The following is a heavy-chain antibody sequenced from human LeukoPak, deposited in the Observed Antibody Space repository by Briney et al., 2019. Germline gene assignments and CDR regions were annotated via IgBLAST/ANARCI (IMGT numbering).Heavy chain of an antibody. J-gene: IGHJ4*02. D-gene: IGHD3-22*01. V-gene: IGHV4-34*01. CDR3: ASQGDYDSSGYYHFDY. Sequence: NTSETLSLTCAVYGGSFSGYYWSWIRQPPGKGLEWIGEINHSGSTNYNPSLKSRVTISVDTSKNQFSLKLSSVTAADTAVYYCASQGDYDSSGYYHFDYWGQGTLVTVSS. CDR2: INHSGST. CDR1: GGSFSGYY.